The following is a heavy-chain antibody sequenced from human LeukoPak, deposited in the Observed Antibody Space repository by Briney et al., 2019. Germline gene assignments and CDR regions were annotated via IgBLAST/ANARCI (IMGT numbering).Heavy chain of an antibody. CDR1: GFTFSSYG. V-gene: IGHV3-30*18. CDR3: AKGESSWWLLGTWFDP. J-gene: IGHJ5*02. Sequence: QTGGSLRLSCAAPGFTFSSYGMHWVRQAPGKGLEWVAVISYDGSNKYYADSVKGRFTISRDNSKNTLYLQMNSLRAEDTAVYYCAKGESSWWLLGTWFDPWGQGTLVTVSS. D-gene: IGHD6-13*01. CDR2: ISYDGSNK.